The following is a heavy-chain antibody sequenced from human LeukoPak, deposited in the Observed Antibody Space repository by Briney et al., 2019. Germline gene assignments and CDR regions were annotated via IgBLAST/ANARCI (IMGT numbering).Heavy chain of an antibody. V-gene: IGHV3-23*01. CDR2: ISGSGGST. Sequence: GGSPRLSCAASGFTFSSYGMSWVRQAPGKGLEWVSAISGSGGSTYYADSVKGRFTISRDNSKNTLYLQMNSLRAEDTAVYYCAKGPGYYSYYYYYYMDVWGKGTTVTISS. CDR3: AKGPGYYSYYYYYYMDV. D-gene: IGHD3-22*01. J-gene: IGHJ6*03. CDR1: GFTFSSYG.